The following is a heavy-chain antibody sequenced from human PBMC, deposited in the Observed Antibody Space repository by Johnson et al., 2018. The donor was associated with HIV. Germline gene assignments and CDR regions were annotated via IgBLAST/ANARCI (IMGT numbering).Heavy chain of an antibody. V-gene: IGHV3-7*01. CDR3: AKVDTAMVNAFDI. D-gene: IGHD5-18*01. CDR2: IHQDGSEK. J-gene: IGHJ3*02. Sequence: EVQVVESGGGLVQPGGSLSLSCAASGFTFNTYWMTWVRQAPGKGLEWVANIHQDGSEKDYVDSVKGRFTISRDNSKNTLYLQMNSLRAEDTAVYYCAKVDTAMVNAFDIWGQGTMVTVSS. CDR1: GFTFNTYW.